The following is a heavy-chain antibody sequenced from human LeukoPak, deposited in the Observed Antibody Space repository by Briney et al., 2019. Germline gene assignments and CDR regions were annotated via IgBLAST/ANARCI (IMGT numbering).Heavy chain of an antibody. Sequence: GGSLRLSCAPSGFNFRSHEMIWVRQGPGKGLEWVSYISNSGFTIYYADSVKGRFTISRDNFKNSLSLKMTALRAEDTAVYFCARVVENLIGVDPAPFDVWGQGTTVTVSS. CDR1: GFNFRSHE. CDR3: ARVVENLIGVDPAPFDV. J-gene: IGHJ6*02. CDR2: ISNSGFTI. D-gene: IGHD2-2*01. V-gene: IGHV3-48*03.